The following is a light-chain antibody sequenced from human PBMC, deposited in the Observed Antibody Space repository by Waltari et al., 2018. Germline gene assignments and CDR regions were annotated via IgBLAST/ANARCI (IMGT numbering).Light chain of an antibody. J-gene: IGLJ3*02. CDR1: SDITIGAYR. CDR3: MIWHSSAWV. CDR2: YESDSDK. Sequence: QAVLTQPSSLSASPGASPSLTCTLRSDITIGAYRIYWYQQQPGSPPQYLLRYESDSDKQQGSGVPSRFSGSTDASANAGIVLISGLQSEDEADYYCMIWHSSAWVFGGGTKLTVL. V-gene: IGLV5-45*03.